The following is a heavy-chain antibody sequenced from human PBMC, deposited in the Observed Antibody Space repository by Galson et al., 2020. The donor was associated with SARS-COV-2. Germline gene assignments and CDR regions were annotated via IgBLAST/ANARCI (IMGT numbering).Heavy chain of an antibody. CDR3: ARRKYYNYYMDV. V-gene: IGHV4-39*01. J-gene: IGHJ6*03. CDR1: GGSISTSSDS. CDR2: ISYTGST. Sequence: SETLSLTCTVSGGSISTSSDSWGWIRQPPGKGLEWIGTISYTGSTYYNPSLKSRVFISVDTSKNQFSLTLRSVTAADTGVYYCARRKYYNYYMDVWGKGTTVTISS.